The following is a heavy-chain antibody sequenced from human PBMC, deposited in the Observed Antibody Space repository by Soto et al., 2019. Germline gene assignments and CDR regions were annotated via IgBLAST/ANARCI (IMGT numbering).Heavy chain of an antibody. D-gene: IGHD2-15*01. CDR3: ASRYCSGGSCMFDY. CDR1: GGSISSYY. CDR2: IYYSGST. J-gene: IGHJ4*02. V-gene: IGHV4-59*01. Sequence: SETLSLTCTVSGGSISSYYWSWIRQPPGKGLEWIGYIYYSGSTNYNPSLKSRVTISVGTSKNQLSLKLSSVTAADTAVYYCASRYCSGGSCMFDYWGQGTLVTVSS.